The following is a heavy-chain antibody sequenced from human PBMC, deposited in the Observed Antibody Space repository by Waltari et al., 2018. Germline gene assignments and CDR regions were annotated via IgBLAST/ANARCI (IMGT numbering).Heavy chain of an antibody. CDR1: GYTFTGYY. Sequence: QVQLVQSGAEVKKPGASVKVSCKASGYTFTGYYMHWVRQAPGQGLEWMGRINPNSGGTNYAQKFQGRVTMTRDTSISTAYMELSRLRSDDTAVYYCARELAAAGRGYGMDVWGQGTTVTVSS. V-gene: IGHV1-2*06. CDR2: INPNSGGT. D-gene: IGHD6-13*01. J-gene: IGHJ6*02. CDR3: ARELAAAGRGYGMDV.